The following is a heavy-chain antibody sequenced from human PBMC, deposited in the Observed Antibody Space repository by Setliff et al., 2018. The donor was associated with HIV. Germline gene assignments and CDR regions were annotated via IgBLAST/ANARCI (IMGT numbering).Heavy chain of an antibody. CDR2: IYYGGGT. V-gene: IGHV4-39*02. CDR3: AREGDGIDF. CDR1: GGSINVNNYY. Sequence: SETLSLTCTVSGGSINVNNYYWGWVRQSPGKGLDYIGTIYYGGGTYYNPSLESRVTISADTSKNQFSLKLTSVTAADTAVYYCAREGDGIDFWGQGTLVTVSS. J-gene: IGHJ4*02. D-gene: IGHD2-21*02.